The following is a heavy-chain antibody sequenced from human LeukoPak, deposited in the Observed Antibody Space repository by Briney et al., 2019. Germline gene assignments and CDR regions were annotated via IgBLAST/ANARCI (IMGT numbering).Heavy chain of an antibody. V-gene: IGHV5-51*01. D-gene: IGHD3-22*01. Sequence: GESLKISCKGSGYSFTSYWIGWVRQMPGKGLEWMEIIYPGDSDTRCSPSFQGQVTISADKSISTAYLQWSSLKASDTAMYYCARPGRGYYDSSGSDFDYWGQGTLVTVSS. CDR3: ARPGRGYYDSSGSDFDY. CDR1: GYSFTSYW. CDR2: IYPGDSDT. J-gene: IGHJ4*02.